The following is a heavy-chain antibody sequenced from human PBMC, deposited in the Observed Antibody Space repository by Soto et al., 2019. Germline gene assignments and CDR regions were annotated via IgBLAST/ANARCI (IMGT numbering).Heavy chain of an antibody. D-gene: IGHD3-10*01. Sequence: WVGKTQGKGPEWVSRISDDGARTDYADSVKGRFTISRDNAKNSLYLQMNSLRAEDTAVYYCTRGPRPSSVGTGAFCGLAALVT. J-gene: IGHJ4*02. CDR2: ISDDGART. CDR3: TRGPRPSSVGTGAF. V-gene: IGHV3-74*01.